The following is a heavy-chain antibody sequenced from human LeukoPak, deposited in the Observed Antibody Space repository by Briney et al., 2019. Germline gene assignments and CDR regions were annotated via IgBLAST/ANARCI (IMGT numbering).Heavy chain of an antibody. CDR3: ASTKSAYYYGSGSYYRDYYFDY. Sequence: ASVKVSCKASGYTFTSYAISWVRQAPGQGLEWMGWIKVYNGNTNYVQKVQGRVTMTTDTSTSTAYMELRSLRSDDTAVYYCASTKSAYYYGSGSYYRDYYFDYWGQGTLVTVSS. CDR1: GYTFTSYA. V-gene: IGHV1-18*01. D-gene: IGHD3-10*01. J-gene: IGHJ4*02. CDR2: IKVYNGNT.